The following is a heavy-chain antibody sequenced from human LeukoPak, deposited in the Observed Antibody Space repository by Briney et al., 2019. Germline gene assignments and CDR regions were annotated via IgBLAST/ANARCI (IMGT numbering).Heavy chain of an antibody. CDR3: ARVGSNWYNYFDP. Sequence: ASVKVSCKASGYTFTSYDINWVRQATGQGLEWMGWMNPNSGNTAYAQKFQGRVTMTRNTSTRTAYMELSSLRSEDTAVYYCARVGSNWYNYFDPWGQGTLVTVSS. D-gene: IGHD6-13*01. V-gene: IGHV1-8*01. CDR1: GYTFTSYD. CDR2: MNPNSGNT. J-gene: IGHJ5*02.